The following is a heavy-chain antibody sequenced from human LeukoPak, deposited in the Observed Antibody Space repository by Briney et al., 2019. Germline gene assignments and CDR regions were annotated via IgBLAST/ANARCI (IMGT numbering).Heavy chain of an antibody. J-gene: IGHJ3*02. V-gene: IGHV3-30*02. CDR2: IRYDGSNK. CDR3: AKDGEEYQLLPGAFDI. Sequence: GGSLRLSCAASGFTFSSYGMHWVRQAPGKGLEWVAFIRYDGSNKYYADSVKGRFTISRDNSKNTLYLQMNSLRAEDTAVYYCAKDGEEYQLLPGAFDIWGQGTMVTVSS. D-gene: IGHD2-2*01. CDR1: GFTFSSYG.